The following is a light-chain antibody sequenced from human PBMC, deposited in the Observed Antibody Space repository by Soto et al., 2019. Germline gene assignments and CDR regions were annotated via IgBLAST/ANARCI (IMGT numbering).Light chain of an antibody. CDR3: HQGTDWPPGT. V-gene: IGKV3-11*01. Sequence: ENVLTHSPATLSLSPGEIATLSCRASQSVSSNLAWYQQKPGQVPRHLIYDASNRATGIPARFSGSGCGTDFTLTISRLQPEDFAVYYCHQGTDWPPGTFGHGTKVDIK. CDR1: QSVSSN. J-gene: IGKJ1*01. CDR2: DAS.